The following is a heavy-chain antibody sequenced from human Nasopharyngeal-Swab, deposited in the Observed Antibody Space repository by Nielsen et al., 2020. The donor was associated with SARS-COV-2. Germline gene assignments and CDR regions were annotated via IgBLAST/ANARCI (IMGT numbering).Heavy chain of an antibody. CDR1: GGSVSSGSYY. CDR2: IYYSGST. CDR3: ARDRSYYYDSSGHYYVWFDP. D-gene: IGHD3-22*01. J-gene: IGHJ5*02. V-gene: IGHV4-61*01. Sequence: GSLRLSCTVSGGSVSSGSYYWSWIRQPPGKGLEWIGYIYYSGSTNYNPSLKSRVTISVDTSKNQFSLKLSSVTAADTAVYYCARDRSYYYDSSGHYYVWFDPWGQGTLVTVSS.